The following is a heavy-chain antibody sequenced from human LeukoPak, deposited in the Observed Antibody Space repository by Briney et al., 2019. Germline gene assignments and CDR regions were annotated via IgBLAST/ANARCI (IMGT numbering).Heavy chain of an antibody. CDR3: AREAVTSRSGDY. CDR2: IYYSGST. J-gene: IGHJ4*02. V-gene: IGHV4-59*01. Sequence: SETLSLICTVSGASISSYYWSWIRQPPGKGLEWIGYIYYSGSTNYNPSLKSRVTISVDTSKNQFSLKLSSVTAADTAVYYCAREAVTSRSGDYWGQGTLVTVSS. D-gene: IGHD4-17*01. CDR1: GASISSYY.